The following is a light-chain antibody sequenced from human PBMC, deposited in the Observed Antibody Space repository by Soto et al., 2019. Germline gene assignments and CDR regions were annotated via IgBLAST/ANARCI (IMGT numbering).Light chain of an antibody. V-gene: IGKV3-20*01. Sequence: EIVLTQSPGILSLSPWERASLSCRASQKISSTFLAWYQQKPGQAPRLLIYGASSRTTGIPDRFSGSGSGTDFTLTISRLEPEDFAMYYCQQCGGSPTFGQGTKVHIK. CDR2: GAS. J-gene: IGKJ1*01. CDR1: QKISSTF. CDR3: QQCGGSPT.